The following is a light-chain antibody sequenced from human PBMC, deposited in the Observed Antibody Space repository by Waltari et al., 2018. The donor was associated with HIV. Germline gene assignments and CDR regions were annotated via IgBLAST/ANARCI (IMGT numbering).Light chain of an antibody. J-gene: IGLJ2*01. Sequence: VVTQEPSLTVSPGGPVTLTCGSSTGAVTSGHYPYWFQQKPGQAPRTLIFDTNNKHSWTPARFSGSLLGGKAALTLSGAQPEDEAEYYCLLSYSGARVFGGGTKLTVL. CDR2: DTN. V-gene: IGLV7-46*01. CDR3: LLSYSGARV. CDR1: TGAVTSGHY.